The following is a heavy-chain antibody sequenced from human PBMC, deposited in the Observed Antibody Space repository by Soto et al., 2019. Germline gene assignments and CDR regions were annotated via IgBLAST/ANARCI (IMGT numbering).Heavy chain of an antibody. J-gene: IGHJ6*02. D-gene: IGHD2-2*01. CDR1: GGTFSSYA. V-gene: IGHV1-69*01. CDR2: IIPISGTA. CDR3: ARSQGSSTSLEIYYYYYYGMDV. Sequence: VQLVQSGAEVKKPGSSVKVSCKASGGTFSSYAISWVRQAPGQGLEWIGGIIPISGTANYAQKFQGRVTITADESTSTAYMGLSSLRSEDTALYYCARSQGSSTSLEIYYYYYYGMDVWCQGTTVTVSS.